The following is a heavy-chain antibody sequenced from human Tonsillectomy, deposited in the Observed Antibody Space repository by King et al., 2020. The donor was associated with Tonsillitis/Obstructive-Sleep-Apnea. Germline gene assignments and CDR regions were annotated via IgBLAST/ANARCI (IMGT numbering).Heavy chain of an antibody. Sequence: QLVQSGAEVKKPGSSVKVSCKASGGTFSSYAISWVRQAPGQGLEWVGHIIPIFGATNYAQKFQGRVTITADESTSTAYMELSSLRSEDTAVYYWARVPAALDGYYYYYMDVWGKGTTVTVSS. CDR2: IIPIFGAT. D-gene: IGHD2-2*01. V-gene: IGHV1-69*12. J-gene: IGHJ6*03. CDR1: GGTFSSYA. CDR3: ARVPAALDGYYYYYMDV.